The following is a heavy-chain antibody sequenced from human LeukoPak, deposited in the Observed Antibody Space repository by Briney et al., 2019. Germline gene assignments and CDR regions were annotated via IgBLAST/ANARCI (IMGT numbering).Heavy chain of an antibody. CDR2: INPNSGGT. CDR1: GYTFTGYY. D-gene: IGHD3-9*01. V-gene: IGHV1-2*02. CDR3: ARGGPVEYDILTGYMY. J-gene: IGHJ4*02. Sequence: ASVKVSCKASGYTFTGYYMHWVRQAPGQGLEWMGWINPNSGGTNYAQKFQGRVTMTRDTSISTAYMELSRLRSDDTAVYYCARGGPVEYDILTGYMYWGQGTLVTVSS.